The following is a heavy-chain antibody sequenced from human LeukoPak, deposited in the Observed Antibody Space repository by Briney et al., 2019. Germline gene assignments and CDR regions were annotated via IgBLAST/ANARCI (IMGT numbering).Heavy chain of an antibody. Sequence: SETLSLTCTVSGGAISSSNYYWGWIRQPPGEGLEWIGSIYYSGSTYYNPSLKSRVTISVDTSKNQFSLKLSSVTAADTAMYYCARHMGSYVVTPFDYWGQGTLVTVSS. V-gene: IGHV4-39*01. J-gene: IGHJ4*02. D-gene: IGHD4-23*01. CDR2: IYYSGST. CDR1: GGAISSSNYY. CDR3: ARHMGSYVVTPFDY.